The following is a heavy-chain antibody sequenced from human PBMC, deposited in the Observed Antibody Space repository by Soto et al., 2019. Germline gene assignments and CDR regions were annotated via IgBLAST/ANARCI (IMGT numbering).Heavy chain of an antibody. CDR1: GGSITTGGYY. V-gene: IGHV4-31*03. J-gene: IGHJ4*02. D-gene: IGHD2-15*01. CDR3: ARTKCSGGSCYSWYLDY. Sequence: PSETLSLTCTVSGGSITTGGYYWSWIRQLPGKGLEWIGHRYYSESTYYNPSLKSRVSISLDTSKNQFSLKLSFVTAADTAMYYCARTKCSGGSCYSWYLDYWGQVTPVTVSS. CDR2: RYYSEST.